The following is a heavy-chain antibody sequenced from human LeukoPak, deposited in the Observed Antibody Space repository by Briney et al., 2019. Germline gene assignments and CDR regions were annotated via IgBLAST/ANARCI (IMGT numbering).Heavy chain of an antibody. CDR1: GYTFTSYG. D-gene: IGHD2-21*02. CDR3: ARARTYCGGDCYSDFDY. J-gene: IGHJ4*02. V-gene: IGHV1-18*01. Sequence: GASVKVSCKASGYTFTSYGISWVRQAPGQGLEWMGWISAYNGNTNYAQKLQGRVTMTTDTSTSTAYMELRSLRSDDTAVYYCARARTYCGGDCYSDFDYWGQGTLVTVSP. CDR2: ISAYNGNT.